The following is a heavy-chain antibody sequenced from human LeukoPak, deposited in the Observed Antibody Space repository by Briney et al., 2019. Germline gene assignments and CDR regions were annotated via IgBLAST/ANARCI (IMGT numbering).Heavy chain of an antibody. CDR2: ISGSGGST. D-gene: IGHD3-10*01. CDR3: ASLIVNQPHCYGSRGELDY. V-gene: IGHV3-23*01. Sequence: GGSLRLSCAASGFTFSSYAMSWVRQAPGKGLEWVSAISGSGGSTYYADSVKGRFTISRDNSKNTLYLQMNSLRAEDTAVYYCASLIVNQPHCYGSRGELDYWGQGTLVTVSS. J-gene: IGHJ4*02. CDR1: GFTFSSYA.